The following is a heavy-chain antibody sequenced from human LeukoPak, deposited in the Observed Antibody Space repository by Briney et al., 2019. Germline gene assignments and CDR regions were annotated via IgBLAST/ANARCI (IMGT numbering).Heavy chain of an antibody. Sequence: GGSLRLSCAASGFTFGDYWMTWVRQAPGKGLEWVGNIKQDGSQEDYVDSVKGRFTISRDTAKNSLYLQMNSLRAEDTAVYYCARIVTMIVVVPGDYWGQGSLVTVSS. J-gene: IGHJ4*02. CDR2: IKQDGSQE. CDR3: ARIVTMIVVVPGDY. V-gene: IGHV3-7*03. D-gene: IGHD3-22*01. CDR1: GFTFGDYW.